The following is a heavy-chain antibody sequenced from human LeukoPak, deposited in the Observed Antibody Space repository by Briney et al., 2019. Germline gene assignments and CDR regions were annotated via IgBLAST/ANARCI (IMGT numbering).Heavy chain of an antibody. CDR2: ISAYNGNT. Sequence: ASLKVSCNASGYTFTSYGISWVRQAPGQGLEWMGWISAYNGNTNYAQKLQGRVTMTTNTSTSTAYMELRSLRSGDTAVYYCARGDLYPYSWFDPWGQGTLVTVSS. V-gene: IGHV1-18*01. CDR1: GYTFTSYG. CDR3: ARGDLYPYSWFDP. J-gene: IGHJ5*02.